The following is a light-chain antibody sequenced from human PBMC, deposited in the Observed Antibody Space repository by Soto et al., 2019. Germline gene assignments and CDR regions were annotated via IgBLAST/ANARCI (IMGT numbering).Light chain of an antibody. V-gene: IGKV3-11*01. CDR2: ESS. J-gene: IGKJ1*01. CDR1: QSISSY. Sequence: TQSPSSLFASVGDRVTITCRASQSISSYLNWYQQKPGQAPRLLIYESSNRATGIAARFSGSGSGTDFTLTISSLEPEDFAVYYCQQRSNWPQTFGQGTKVDIK. CDR3: QQRSNWPQT.